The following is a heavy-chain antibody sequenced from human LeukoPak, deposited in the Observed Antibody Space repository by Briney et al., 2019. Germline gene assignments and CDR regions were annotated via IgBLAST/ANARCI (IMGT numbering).Heavy chain of an antibody. CDR2: ISYDGSNQ. Sequence: GRSLRLSWAASGFTFSGYGMHWVRQAPGKGLEWVAVISYDGSNQYYADSVKGRFTISRDNSKNTLYLQMNSLRAEDTAVYYCAKDSPAGYSSGWAPPDYWGQGTLVTVSS. CDR3: AKDSPAGYSSGWAPPDY. D-gene: IGHD6-19*01. J-gene: IGHJ4*02. V-gene: IGHV3-30*18. CDR1: GFTFSGYG.